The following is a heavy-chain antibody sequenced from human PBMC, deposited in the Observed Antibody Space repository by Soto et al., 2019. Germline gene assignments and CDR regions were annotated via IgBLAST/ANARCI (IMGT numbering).Heavy chain of an antibody. D-gene: IGHD5-12*01. Sequence: PSETLSLTCTFSVVSVSSASYYWTWIRQPPGKGLEWIGYIYYTGSTNYNPSLKSRVTMSVDTSTNQFSLKPTSVTAADAAVYYCAKDISGYSRAFDSWGRGTLVTVSS. CDR2: IYYTGST. CDR1: VVSVSSASYY. CDR3: AKDISGYSRAFDS. J-gene: IGHJ4*02. V-gene: IGHV4-61*01.